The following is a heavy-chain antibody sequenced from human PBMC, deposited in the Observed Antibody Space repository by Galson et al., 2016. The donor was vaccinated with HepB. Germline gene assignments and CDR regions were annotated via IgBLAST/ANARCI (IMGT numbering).Heavy chain of an antibody. CDR3: AKDLTTVYYGSGSYHNEPFDY. V-gene: IGHV3-30*18. CDR1: GFTFSSHG. J-gene: IGHJ4*02. Sequence: SLRLSCAASGFTFSSHGMHWVRQAPGQGWEWVAVISYDGDKKYYADSVKGRFTISRDNSKNTLYLQMISLRAEDSALYYCAKDLTTVYYGSGSYHNEPFDYWGQRTLVAVSS. CDR2: ISYDGDKK. D-gene: IGHD3-10*01.